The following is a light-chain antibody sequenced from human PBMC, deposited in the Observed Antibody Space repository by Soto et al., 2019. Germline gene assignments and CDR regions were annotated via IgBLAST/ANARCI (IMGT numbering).Light chain of an antibody. J-gene: IGKJ1*01. CDR3: QQYNNWPTWT. CDR1: QSVGSN. V-gene: IGKV3-15*01. Sequence: EIVMTQSPATLSVSPGERVTLSCRARQSVGSNLAWYQQKPGQAPRLLIYGAPTRATGIPARFSGSGSETEFTLITSSLQAEDSAVYFCQQYNNWPTWTFGQGTKVEIK. CDR2: GAP.